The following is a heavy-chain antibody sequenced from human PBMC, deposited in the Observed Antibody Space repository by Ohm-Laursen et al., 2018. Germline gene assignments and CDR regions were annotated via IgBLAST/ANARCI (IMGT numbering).Heavy chain of an antibody. CDR3: ARERGYSNAYDY. J-gene: IGHJ4*02. V-gene: IGHV3-33*01. CDR1: GFTFRSYG. CDR2: IWYDGSNK. D-gene: IGHD5-18*01. Sequence: SLRLSCTASGFTFRSYGMHWVRQAPGKGLDWVALIWYDGSNKYYADSVKGRFTISRDNSNNTLYLQMNSLRAEDTAVYYCARERGYSNAYDYWGQGTLATVSS.